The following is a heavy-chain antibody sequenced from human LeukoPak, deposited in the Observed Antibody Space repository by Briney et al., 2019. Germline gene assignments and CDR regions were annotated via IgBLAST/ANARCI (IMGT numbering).Heavy chain of an antibody. V-gene: IGHV4-59*01. Sequence: SETLSLTCTVSGGSISSYYWSWIRQPPGKGLEWIGYIYYSGSTNYNPSLKSRVTISVDTSKNQFSLKLSSVTAADTAVYYCARVGYSYGYDYWGQGTLVTVSS. J-gene: IGHJ4*02. CDR2: IYYSGST. CDR3: ARVGYSYGYDY. D-gene: IGHD5-18*01. CDR1: GGSISSYY.